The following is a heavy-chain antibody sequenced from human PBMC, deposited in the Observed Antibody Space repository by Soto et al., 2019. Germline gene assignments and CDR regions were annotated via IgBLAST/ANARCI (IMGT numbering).Heavy chain of an antibody. CDR1: GGSISSSSYY. J-gene: IGHJ4*02. D-gene: IGHD3-22*01. Sequence: SETLSLTCTVSGGSISSSSYYWGWIRQPPGKGLEWIGSIYYSGSTYYNPSLKSRVTISVDTSKNQFPLKLSSVTAADTAVYYCAVSYYYDSSGYYSYFDYWGQGTLVTVSS. CDR2: IYYSGST. CDR3: AVSYYYDSSGYYSYFDY. V-gene: IGHV4-39*01.